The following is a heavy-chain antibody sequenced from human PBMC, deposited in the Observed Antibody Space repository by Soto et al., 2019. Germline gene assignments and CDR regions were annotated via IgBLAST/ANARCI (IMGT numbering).Heavy chain of an antibody. CDR3: TTGRGSSSFYYYYGMDV. D-gene: IGHD6-6*01. V-gene: IGHV3-15*07. Sequence: PGGSLRLSCAASGFTFSNAWMNWVRQAPGKGLEWVGRIKSKTDGVTTDYAAPVKDRFTISRDDSKNTLYLQMNSLKTEDTAVYYCTTGRGSSSFYYYYGMDVWGQGTTVTVSS. CDR2: IKSKTDGVTT. CDR1: GFTFSNAW. J-gene: IGHJ6*02.